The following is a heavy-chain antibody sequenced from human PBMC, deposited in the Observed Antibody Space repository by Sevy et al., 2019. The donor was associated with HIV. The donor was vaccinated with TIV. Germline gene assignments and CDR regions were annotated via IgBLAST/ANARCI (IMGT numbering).Heavy chain of an antibody. V-gene: IGHV3-30*04. D-gene: IGHD5-12*01. CDR2: ISYDGSNK. CDR3: AGGGYDGVWKNKDDAFDI. J-gene: IGHJ3*02. CDR1: GFTFSSYA. Sequence: GGSLRLSCAASGFTFSSYAMHWVRQAPGKGLEWVAVISYDGSNKYYADSVKGRFTISRDNSKNTLYLQMNSLRAEDTAVYYWAGGGYDGVWKNKDDAFDIWGQGTMVTVSS.